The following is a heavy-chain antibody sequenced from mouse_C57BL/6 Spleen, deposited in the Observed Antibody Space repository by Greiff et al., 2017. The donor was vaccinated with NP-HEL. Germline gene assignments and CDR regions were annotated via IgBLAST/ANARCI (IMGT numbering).Heavy chain of an antibody. J-gene: IGHJ2*01. D-gene: IGHD1-1*01. CDR2: IDPETGGT. Sequence: QVQLQQSGAELVRPGASVTLSCKASGYTFTDYEMHWVKQTPVHGLEWIGAIDPETGGTAYNQKFKGKAILTADKSSSTAYMELRSLTSEDSAVYYCTPWSYGSSWGDYWGQGTTLTVSS. V-gene: IGHV1-15*01. CDR3: TPWSYGSSWGDY. CDR1: GYTFTDYE.